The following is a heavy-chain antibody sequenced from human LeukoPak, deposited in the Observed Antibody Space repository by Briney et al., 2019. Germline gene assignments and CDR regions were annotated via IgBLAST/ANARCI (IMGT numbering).Heavy chain of an antibody. CDR2: ISSSSSYI. CDR1: GFAFSIYA. V-gene: IGHV3-21*01. CDR3: ARGGDTAMAAFDY. Sequence: PGGSLRLSCAASGFAFSIYAMSWVRQAPGKGLEWVSSISSSSSYIYYADSVKGRFTISRDNAKNSLYLQMNSLRAEDTAVYYCARGGDTAMAAFDYWGQGTLVTVSS. J-gene: IGHJ4*02. D-gene: IGHD5-18*01.